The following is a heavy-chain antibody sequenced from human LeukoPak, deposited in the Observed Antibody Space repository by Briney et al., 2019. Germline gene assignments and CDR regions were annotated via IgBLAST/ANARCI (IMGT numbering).Heavy chain of an antibody. J-gene: IGHJ5*02. V-gene: IGHV3-53*01. Sequence: GGSLRLSCAASGFTVSNYYMSWVRQAPGKGLEWVSDIYTDDRTYYADSVKGRFTISRDDSKNMLFLQMDSLRVEDTAVYYCARYRAAADPWGQGTLVTVSS. CDR3: ARYRAAADP. CDR2: IYTDDRT. CDR1: GFTVSNYY. D-gene: IGHD6-13*01.